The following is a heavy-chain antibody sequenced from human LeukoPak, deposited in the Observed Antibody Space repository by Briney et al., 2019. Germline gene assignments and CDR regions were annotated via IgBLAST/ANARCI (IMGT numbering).Heavy chain of an antibody. CDR3: AGAPFDGDWSTPNFDY. J-gene: IGHJ4*02. V-gene: IGHV3-23*01. CDR2: LSGSCGST. D-gene: IGHD4-17*01. Sequence: QPGGSLRLSCAASGFTFSYYVMSWVRQSPGRGLDWVSALSGSCGSTYYADSVKGRFTISRDNAKNSLYLQMNSLRAEDTAVYYCAGAPFDGDWSTPNFDYWGQGTLVTVSS. CDR1: GFTFSYYV.